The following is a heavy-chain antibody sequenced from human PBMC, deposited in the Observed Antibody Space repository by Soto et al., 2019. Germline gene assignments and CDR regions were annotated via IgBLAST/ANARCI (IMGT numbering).Heavy chain of an antibody. CDR2: IYYSGST. CDR3: ARGRSGGVRRRGDPTNYYYYYYMDV. CDR1: GGSISSGGYY. D-gene: IGHD2-8*01. V-gene: IGHV4-31*03. Sequence: TLSLTSTVSGGSISSGGYYWSWIRHPPGKGLEGIGYIYYSGSTYYNPSLKSRVTISVDTSKNQFSLKLSSVTAADTAVYYCARGRSGGVRRRGDPTNYYYYYYMDVWGKGTTVTVS. J-gene: IGHJ6*03.